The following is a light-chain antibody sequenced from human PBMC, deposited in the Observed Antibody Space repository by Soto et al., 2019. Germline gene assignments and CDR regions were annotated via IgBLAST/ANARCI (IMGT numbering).Light chain of an antibody. Sequence: DVVMTQSPLSLPVTLGQPASISCRSSQSIVYSDGQAYLSWFQQRPGQSPRRLIYRASNRDSGVPDRFSGSVYGTDFTLQIDRVEAEDGGCYYCMQVAYWPPTFGRGTRVEIK. CDR2: RAS. V-gene: IGKV2-30*01. J-gene: IGKJ1*01. CDR3: MQVAYWPPT. CDR1: QSIVYSDGQAY.